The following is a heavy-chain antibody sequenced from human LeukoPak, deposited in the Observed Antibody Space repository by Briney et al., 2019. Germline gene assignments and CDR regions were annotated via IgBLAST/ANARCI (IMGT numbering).Heavy chain of an antibody. CDR2: TYYRSKWYN. CDR3: ARERIAVAGHEYYCYYYGMDV. V-gene: IGHV6-1*01. D-gene: IGHD6-19*01. Sequence: SQTLSLTCAISGDSVSSNSAAWNWIRQSPSRGLEWLGRTYYRSKWYNDYAVSVKSRITINPDTSKNQFSLQLNSVTPEDTAVYYCARERIAVAGHEYYCYYYGMDVWGQGTTVTVSS. CDR1: GDSVSSNSAA. J-gene: IGHJ6*02.